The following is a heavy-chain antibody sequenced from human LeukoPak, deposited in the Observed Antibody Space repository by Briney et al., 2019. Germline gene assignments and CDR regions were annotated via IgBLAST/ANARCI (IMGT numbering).Heavy chain of an antibody. Sequence: ASETLSLTCTVSGGSISNYYWSWIRQPPGKGLEWIGYIYYSGYTNYNPSLRSRATISVDTPKNHFSLKLSSVPAVDTAVYYCARSEVTTVTTYWYFHLWGRGTLVTVSS. V-gene: IGHV4-59*01. CDR1: GGSISNYY. J-gene: IGHJ2*01. CDR3: ARSEVTTVTTYWYFHL. D-gene: IGHD4-11*01. CDR2: IYYSGYT.